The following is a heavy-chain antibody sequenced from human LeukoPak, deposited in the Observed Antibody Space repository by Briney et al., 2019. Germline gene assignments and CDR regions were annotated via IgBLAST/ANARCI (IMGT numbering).Heavy chain of an antibody. Sequence: SETLSLTCTVSGGSIRSYYWSWIRQPPGKGLEWIGYIYYSGSTNYNPSLKSRVTISVDTSKNQFSRRLSSVTAADTAVYYCALSDTAMVKGGFDYWGQGTLVTVSS. CDR3: ALSDTAMVKGGFDY. CDR1: GGSIRSYY. D-gene: IGHD5-18*01. J-gene: IGHJ4*02. V-gene: IGHV4-59*01. CDR2: IYYSGST.